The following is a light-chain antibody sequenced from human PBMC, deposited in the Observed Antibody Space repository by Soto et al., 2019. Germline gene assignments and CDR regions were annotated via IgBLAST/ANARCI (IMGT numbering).Light chain of an antibody. CDR3: QQRSNWPIT. CDR2: DAS. Sequence: EIVLTQSPATLSVSPGERATLSCRASQGIKNYLAWFQKKPGQAPRLLIYDASNRATGIPVRFSGSGSGTDSNLTISSLEPEDLAVYYCQQRSNWPITFGQGTRLEIK. V-gene: IGKV3-11*01. J-gene: IGKJ5*01. CDR1: QGIKNY.